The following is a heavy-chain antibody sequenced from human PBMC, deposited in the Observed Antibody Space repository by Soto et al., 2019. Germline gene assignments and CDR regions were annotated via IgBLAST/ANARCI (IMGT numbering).Heavy chain of an antibody. CDR3: ARYPAYYYDSSGYYTLYYYGMDV. CDR2: IDPSDSYT. CDR1: GYSFTSYW. D-gene: IGHD3-22*01. J-gene: IGHJ6*02. Sequence: PGESLKISCKGSGYSFTSYWISWVRQMPGKGLEWMGRIDPSDSYTNYSPSFQGHVTISADKSISTAYLQWSSLKASDTAMYYCARYPAYYYDSSGYYTLYYYGMDVWGQGTTVTVSS. V-gene: IGHV5-10-1*01.